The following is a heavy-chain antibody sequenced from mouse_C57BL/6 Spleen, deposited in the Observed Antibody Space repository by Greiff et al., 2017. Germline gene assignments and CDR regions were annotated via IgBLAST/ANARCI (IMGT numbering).Heavy chain of an antibody. CDR2: ISDGGSYT. CDR3: ARYYYGSSWYFDV. V-gene: IGHV5-4*01. J-gene: IGHJ1*03. D-gene: IGHD1-1*01. CDR1: GFTFSSYA. Sequence: EVQLVESGGGLVKPGGSLKLSCAASGFTFSSYAMSWVRQTPEKRLEWVATISDGGSYTYYPDNVKGRFTISRDNAKNNLYLQMSHLKSEDTAMYYCARYYYGSSWYFDVWGTGTTVTVSS.